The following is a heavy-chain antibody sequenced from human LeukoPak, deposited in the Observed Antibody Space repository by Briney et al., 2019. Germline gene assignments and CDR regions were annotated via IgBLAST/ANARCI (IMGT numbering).Heavy chain of an antibody. D-gene: IGHD3-22*01. Sequence: GGSLRLSCAASGFTFSSYWMHWVRQAPGKGLEWVANIKQDGSEKHYVDSVKGRFTISRDNAKNSLYLQMNSLRAEDTAVYYCARLAYDSSGYYLIYFDYWGQGTLVTVSS. V-gene: IGHV3-7*03. J-gene: IGHJ4*02. CDR1: GFTFSSYW. CDR2: IKQDGSEK. CDR3: ARLAYDSSGYYLIYFDY.